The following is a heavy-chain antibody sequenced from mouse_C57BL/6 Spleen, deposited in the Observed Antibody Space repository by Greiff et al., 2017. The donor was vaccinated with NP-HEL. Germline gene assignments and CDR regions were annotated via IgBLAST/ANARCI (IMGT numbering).Heavy chain of an antibody. V-gene: IGHV1-26*01. CDR2: INPNNGGT. D-gene: IGHD2-2*01. CDR1: GYTFTDYY. J-gene: IGHJ4*01. Sequence: VQLQQSGPELVKPGASVKISCKASGYTFTDYYMNWVKQSHGKSLEWIGDINPNNGGTSYNQKFKGKATLTVDKSSSTAYMKLSSLTSEDSAVYYCARNGYGAMDDWGQGTSVTVSS. CDR3: ARNGYGAMDD.